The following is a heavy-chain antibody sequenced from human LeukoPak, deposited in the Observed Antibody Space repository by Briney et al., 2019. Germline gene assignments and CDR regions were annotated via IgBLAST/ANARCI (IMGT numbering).Heavy chain of an antibody. CDR3: ARDTLNYFDY. CDR2: IYHSGST. V-gene: IGHV4-59*12. J-gene: IGHJ4*02. Sequence: SETLSLTCTVSGGSISSYYWSWIRQPPGKGLEWIGYIYHSGSTYYNPSLKSRVTISVDRSKNQFSLKLSSVTAADTAVYYCARDTLNYFDYWGQGTLVTVSS. CDR1: GGSISSYY.